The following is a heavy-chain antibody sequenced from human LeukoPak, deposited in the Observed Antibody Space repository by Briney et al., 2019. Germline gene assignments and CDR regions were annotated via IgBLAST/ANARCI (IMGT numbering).Heavy chain of an antibody. V-gene: IGHV1-2*02. J-gene: IGHJ5*02. CDR3: ARGLSFMTTVTLGWFDP. CDR1: GYTFTGYY. D-gene: IGHD4-11*01. CDR2: INPNSGGT. Sequence: ASVKVSCKASGYTFTGYYMHWVRQAPGQGLEWMGWINPNSGGTNYAQKFQGRVTMTRDTSISTAYMELSRLRSDDTAAYYCARGLSFMTTVTLGWFDPWGQGTLVTVSS.